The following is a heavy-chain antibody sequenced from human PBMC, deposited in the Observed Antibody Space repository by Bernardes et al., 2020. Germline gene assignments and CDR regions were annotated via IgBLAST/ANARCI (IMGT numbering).Heavy chain of an antibody. J-gene: IGHJ4*02. Sequence: SETLSITCTVSGGSISSYYWSWIRQPPGTGLEWIGYIYYSGSTNYNPSLKSRVTISVDTSKNQFSLKLSSVTAADTAVYYCARGRQDIVLMVYAIGSYYFDYWGQGTLVTVSS. D-gene: IGHD2-8*01. V-gene: IGHV4-59*08. CDR2: IYYSGST. CDR3: ARGRQDIVLMVYAIGSYYFDY. CDR1: GGSISSYY.